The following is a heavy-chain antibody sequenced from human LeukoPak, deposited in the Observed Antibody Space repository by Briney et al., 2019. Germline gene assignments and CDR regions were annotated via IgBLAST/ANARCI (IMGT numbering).Heavy chain of an antibody. CDR2: ISYSGIT. V-gene: IGHV4-59*01. CDR1: SGSISSFY. CDR3: ARGQGRFDYDSSGYYITDLDY. J-gene: IGHJ4*02. D-gene: IGHD3-22*01. Sequence: SETLSLTCTVSSGSISSFYWSWIRQPPGKGLERIGYISYSGITKYNPSLKSRVTISIDTSKNQFSLKLSSVTAADTAVYYCARGQGRFDYDSSGYYITDLDYWGQGTLVTVSS.